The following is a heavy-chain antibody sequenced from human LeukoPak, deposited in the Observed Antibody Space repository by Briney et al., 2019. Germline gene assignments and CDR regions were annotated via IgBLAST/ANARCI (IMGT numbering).Heavy chain of an antibody. CDR3: ARCGRKHQPYYYMDV. CDR1: GFTFSSYS. CDR2: ISSSSSYI. V-gene: IGHV3-21*01. Sequence: GPLRLSCAASGFTFSSYSMNWVRQAPGKGLEWVSSISSSSSYIYYADSVKGRFTISRDNAKNSLYLQMNSLRAEDTAVYYCARCGRKHQPYYYMDVWGKGTTVTVSS. J-gene: IGHJ6*03. D-gene: IGHD1-14*01.